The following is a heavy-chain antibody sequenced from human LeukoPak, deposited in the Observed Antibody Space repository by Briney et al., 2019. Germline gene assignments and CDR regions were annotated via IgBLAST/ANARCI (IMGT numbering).Heavy chain of an antibody. CDR1: GYTFTSYY. J-gene: IGHJ4*02. Sequence: ASVKVSCRTSGYTFTSYYMHWVRQAPGQGLEWMGWMNPNSGATNYAQTFQGRVTMTRDTSSSTAYMELSRLTSDDTAVYYCARDPTNWIDYWGQGTLVTVSS. D-gene: IGHD1-1*01. CDR3: ARDPTNWIDY. CDR2: MNPNSGAT. V-gene: IGHV1-2*02.